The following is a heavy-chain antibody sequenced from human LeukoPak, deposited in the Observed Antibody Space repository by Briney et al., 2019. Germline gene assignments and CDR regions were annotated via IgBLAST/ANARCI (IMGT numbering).Heavy chain of an antibody. Sequence: SETLSLTCTVSGYSISSGYYWGWIRQPPGKGLEWIGIIYHSGRTDYNPSLKSRVTISEDTSKNQFSLKLSSVTAADTAVYYCARDPFGEYAFDIWGQGTMVTVSS. CDR3: ARDPFGEYAFDI. CDR1: GYSISSGYY. D-gene: IGHD3-10*01. J-gene: IGHJ3*02. V-gene: IGHV4-38-2*02. CDR2: IYHSGRT.